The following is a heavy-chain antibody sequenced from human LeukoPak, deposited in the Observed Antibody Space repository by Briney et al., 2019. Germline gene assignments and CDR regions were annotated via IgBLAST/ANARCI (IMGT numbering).Heavy chain of an antibody. V-gene: IGHV5-51*01. CDR2: IYPGDSDT. Sequence: GESLKISCKGSGYSFTSYWIGWGRQMPGKGLEWMGIIYPGDSDTRYSPSFQGQVTISADKSISTAYLQWSSLKASDTAMYYCARRRHFWSGYYTHLYYFDYWGQGTLVTVSS. CDR3: ARRRHFWSGYYTHLYYFDY. J-gene: IGHJ4*02. D-gene: IGHD3-3*02. CDR1: GYSFTSYW.